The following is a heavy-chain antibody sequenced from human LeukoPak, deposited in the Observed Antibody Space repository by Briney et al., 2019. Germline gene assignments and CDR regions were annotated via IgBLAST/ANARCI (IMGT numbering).Heavy chain of an antibody. CDR3: AKDEAVFDWLLHTHFDY. D-gene: IGHD3-9*01. CDR1: GFTFSSYA. CDR2: ISGSGGST. J-gene: IGHJ4*02. V-gene: IGHV3-23*01. Sequence: PGGSLRLSCAASGFTFSSYAMSWVRQAPGKGLEWVSAISGSGGSTYYADSVKGRFTISRDNSKNTLYLQMNSLRAEDTAVYYCAKDEAVFDWLLHTHFDYWGQGTLVTVSS.